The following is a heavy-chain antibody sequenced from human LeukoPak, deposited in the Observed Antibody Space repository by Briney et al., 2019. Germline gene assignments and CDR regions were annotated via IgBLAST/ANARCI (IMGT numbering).Heavy chain of an antibody. Sequence: PGGSLRLSCAASGFTFSSYSMNWVRQAPGKGLEWVSSISSSSSYIYYADSVKGRFTISRDNAKNSLYLQMNSLRAEDTAVYYCARDRSPYDSSGYYYWGQGTLVTVSS. CDR1: GFTFSSYS. CDR2: ISSSSSYI. V-gene: IGHV3-21*01. J-gene: IGHJ4*02. D-gene: IGHD3-22*01. CDR3: ARDRSPYDSSGYYY.